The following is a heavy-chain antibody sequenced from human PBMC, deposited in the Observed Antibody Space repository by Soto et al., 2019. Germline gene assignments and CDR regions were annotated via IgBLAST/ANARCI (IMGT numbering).Heavy chain of an antibody. D-gene: IGHD3-10*01. CDR3: ARLILSQVYCGWGSFVDY. CDR1: GYTFTSYG. CDR2: ISAYNGNT. J-gene: IGHJ4*02. V-gene: IGHV1-18*01. Sequence: ASVKVSCKASGYTFTSYGISWVRQAPGQGLEWMGWISAYNGNTNYAQKLQGRVTMTTDTSTSTAYMELRSLRSDDTAVYYCARLILSQVYCGWGSFVDYWGKGTLVTVS.